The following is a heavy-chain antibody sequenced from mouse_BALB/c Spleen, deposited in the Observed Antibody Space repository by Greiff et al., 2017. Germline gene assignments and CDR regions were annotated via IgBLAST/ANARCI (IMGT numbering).Heavy chain of an antibody. CDR2: ISSGGSYT. V-gene: IGHV5-9-3*01. D-gene: IGHD2-2*01. J-gene: IGHJ4*01. Sequence: EVKVVESGGGLVKPGGSLKLSCAASGFTFSSYAMSWVRQTPEKRLEWVATISSGGSYTYYPDSVKGRFTISRDNAKNTLYLEMSSLRSEDTAMYYCARDMATRGVDYWGQGTSGTVSS. CDR3: ARDMATRGVDY. CDR1: GFTFSSYA.